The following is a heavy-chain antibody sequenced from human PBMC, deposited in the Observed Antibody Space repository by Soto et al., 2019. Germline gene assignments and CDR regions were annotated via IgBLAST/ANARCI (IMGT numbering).Heavy chain of an antibody. CDR1: GFTFNYYP. V-gene: IGHV3-30-3*01. CDR2: VSFDGSNK. CDR3: ARLPGPLVAVLYIYPLDGREAMSDVDV. J-gene: IGHJ6*02. D-gene: IGHD6-19*01. Sequence: QMQLVESGGGVVQPGGSLRLSCAASGFTFNYYPMHWVRQAPGKGLEWVAVVSFDGSNKYYADSVKGRFTISKDNSKNTLYLQMTSLRREDKAVYYCARLPGPLVAVLYIYPLDGREAMSDVDVWGQGTTVTVSS.